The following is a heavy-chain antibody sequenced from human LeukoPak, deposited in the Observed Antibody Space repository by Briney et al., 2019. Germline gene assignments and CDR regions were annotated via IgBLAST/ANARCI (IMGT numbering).Heavy chain of an antibody. D-gene: IGHD3-9*01. J-gene: IGHJ4*02. CDR1: GGSISSYY. CDR2: IYYSGST. CDR3: ARGRPQPYRYFDWLLEPPDY. V-gene: IGHV4-59*01. Sequence: SETLSLTWTVSGGSISSYYWSWIRQPPEKGLEWIGYIYYSGSTNYNPSLKSRVTISVDTSKNQFSLKLSSVTAADTAVYYCARGRPQPYRYFDWLLEPPDYWGQGTLVTVSS.